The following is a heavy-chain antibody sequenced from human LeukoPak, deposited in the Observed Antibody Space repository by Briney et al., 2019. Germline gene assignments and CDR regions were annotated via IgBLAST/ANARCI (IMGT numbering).Heavy chain of an antibody. D-gene: IGHD6-19*01. CDR3: ARDLGAVAGYYYYYGMDV. CDR1: GFTFSSYA. CDR2: ISSSSSTI. V-gene: IGHV3-48*04. J-gene: IGHJ6*02. Sequence: PGGSLRLSCAASGFTFSSYALNWVRQAPGKGLEWVSYISSSSSTIYYADSVKGRFTISRDNAKNSLYLQMNSLRAEDTAVYYCARDLGAVAGYYYYYGMDVWGQGTTVTVSS.